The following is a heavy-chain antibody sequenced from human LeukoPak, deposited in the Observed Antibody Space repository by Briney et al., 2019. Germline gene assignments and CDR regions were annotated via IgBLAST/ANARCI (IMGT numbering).Heavy chain of an antibody. Sequence: GESLKISCKGSGYSFTSYWIGWVRQMPGKGLEWMGIIYPGDSDTRYSPSFQGQVTISADKSISTAYLQWSSLKASDTAMYYCARQNPYYCSGGSCYSDWFDPWGQGTLVTVS. CDR1: GYSFTSYW. V-gene: IGHV5-51*01. CDR3: ARQNPYYCSGGSCYSDWFDP. CDR2: IYPGDSDT. D-gene: IGHD2-15*01. J-gene: IGHJ5*02.